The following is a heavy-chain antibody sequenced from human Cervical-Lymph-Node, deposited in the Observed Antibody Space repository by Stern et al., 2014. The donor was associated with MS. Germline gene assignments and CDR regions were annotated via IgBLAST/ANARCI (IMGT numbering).Heavy chain of an antibody. J-gene: IGHJ4*02. Sequence: QVHLQESGPRLAKPSQTLSLTCTVSGGSINSGGYYWSWIRQHPGKGLEWIGYIYYNGSTYYNPSLKSRVSMSVGTSKNEFSLKPTSVTAADTAVYYCATSIMVLLGRVLVGGTFDYWGQGSLVTVSS. CDR1: GGSINSGGYY. CDR3: ATSIMVLLGRVLVGGTFDY. D-gene: IGHD3-16*02. V-gene: IGHV4-31*03. CDR2: IYYNGST.